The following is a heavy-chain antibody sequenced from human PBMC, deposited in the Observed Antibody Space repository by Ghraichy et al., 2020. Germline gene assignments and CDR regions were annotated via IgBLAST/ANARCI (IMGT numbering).Heavy chain of an antibody. Sequence: SCVGSGFTLSSYSMNWVRQSPGKGLEWVAYITSSSRTISYADSVKGRFTISRDNAQNSLYLQMNSLRDEDTALYYCARGATVVRFFYYDGMDVWGQGTTVTVSS. J-gene: IGHJ6*02. CDR1: GFTLSSYS. CDR3: ARGATVVRFFYYDGMDV. CDR2: ITSSSRTI. V-gene: IGHV3-48*02. D-gene: IGHD4-23*01.